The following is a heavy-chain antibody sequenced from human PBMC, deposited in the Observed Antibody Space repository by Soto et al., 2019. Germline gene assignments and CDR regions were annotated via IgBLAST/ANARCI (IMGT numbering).Heavy chain of an antibody. V-gene: IGHV3-48*04. CDR1: GFTFSSYS. D-gene: IGHD4-17*01. CDR2: ISSSGSTI. CDR3: ARVADYGDAFDI. Sequence: GGSLRLSCAASGFTFSSYSMNWVRQAPGKGLEWVSYISSSGSTIYYADSVKGRFTISRDNAKNSLYLQMNSLRAEDTAVYYCARVADYGDAFDIWGQGTMVTVSS. J-gene: IGHJ3*02.